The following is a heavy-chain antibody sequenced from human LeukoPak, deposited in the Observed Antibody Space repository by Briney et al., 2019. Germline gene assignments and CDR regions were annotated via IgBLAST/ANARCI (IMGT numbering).Heavy chain of an antibody. CDR2: ITPNSGGT. J-gene: IGHJ5*02. Sequence: ASVKLSRTASGYTFTGYYMHWGRQAPGQGLERMGWITPNSGGTNYAHKSQGRVPMTKDTSISTAYMELSRLRSDDTAVYCCAREVPSMVQGDSPYKSWFDPWGQRTRVTVSS. CDR1: GYTFTGYY. CDR3: AREVPSMVQGDSPYKSWFDP. V-gene: IGHV1-2*07. D-gene: IGHD3-10*01.